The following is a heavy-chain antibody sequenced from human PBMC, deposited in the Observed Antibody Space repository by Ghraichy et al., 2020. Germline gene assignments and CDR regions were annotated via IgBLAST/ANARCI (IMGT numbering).Heavy chain of an antibody. CDR3: ARGWLRYYYMDV. CDR2: INHSGST. V-gene: IGHV4-34*01. Sequence: QTLSLTCAVYGGSFSGYYWSWIRQPPGKGLEWIGEINHSGSTNYNPSLKSRVTISVDTSKNQFSLELSSVTAADTAVYYCARGWLRYYYMDVWGKGTTVTVSS. CDR1: GGSFSGYY. D-gene: IGHD5-24*01. J-gene: IGHJ6*03.